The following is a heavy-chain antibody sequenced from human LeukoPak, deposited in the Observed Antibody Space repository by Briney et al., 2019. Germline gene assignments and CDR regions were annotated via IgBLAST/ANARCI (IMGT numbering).Heavy chain of an antibody. CDR2: INPSGGST. V-gene: IGHV1-46*01. CDR1: GGTFSSYA. CDR3: ARDPEGDDSSGLGRDY. Sequence: ASVKVSCKASGGTFSSYAISWVRQAPGQGLEWMRIINPSGGSTSYAQKFQGRVTMTRDTSTSTVYMELSSLRSEDTAVYYCARDPEGDDSSGLGRDYWGQGTLVTVSS. D-gene: IGHD3-22*01. J-gene: IGHJ4*02.